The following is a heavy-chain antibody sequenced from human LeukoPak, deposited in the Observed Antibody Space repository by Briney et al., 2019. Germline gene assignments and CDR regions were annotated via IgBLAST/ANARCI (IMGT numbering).Heavy chain of an antibody. CDR3: AKGPLTEVAGTTWDS. D-gene: IGHD6-19*01. J-gene: IGHJ4*02. Sequence: GRSLRLSCAASGFTFSSYGMHWVRQTPGRGLEWVSAISGSGINTYYADSVKGRFTISRDNSKNTLYLQMNSLRADDTAVYYCAKGPLTEVAGTTWDSWGQGTLVTVSS. CDR2: ISGSGINT. CDR1: GFTFSSYG. V-gene: IGHV3-23*01.